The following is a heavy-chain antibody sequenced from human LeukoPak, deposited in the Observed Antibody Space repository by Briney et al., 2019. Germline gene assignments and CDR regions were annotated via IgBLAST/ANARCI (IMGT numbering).Heavy chain of an antibody. Sequence: SETLSLTCTVSGGSISSYYWSWIRQPPGKGLEWIGSIYYSGSTYYNPSLKSRVTISVDTSKNQFSLKLSSVTAADTAVYYCARGSTYYYDSSGYCDYWGQGTLVTVSS. CDR3: ARGSTYYYDSSGYCDY. CDR2: IYYSGST. CDR1: GGSISSYY. D-gene: IGHD3-22*01. V-gene: IGHV4-59*12. J-gene: IGHJ4*02.